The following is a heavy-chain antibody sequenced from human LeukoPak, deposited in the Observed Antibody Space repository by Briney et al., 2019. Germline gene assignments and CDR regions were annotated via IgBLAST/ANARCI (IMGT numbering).Heavy chain of an antibody. CDR3: ARDIRVTAIPTALEY. J-gene: IGHJ4*02. CDR2: INPNSGGT. V-gene: IGHV1-2*02. Sequence: GASVKVSCKASGYTFIGYYMHWVRQAPGQGLEWMGWINPNSGGTNYAQKFQGRVTMTRDTSISTAYMELSRLRSDDTAVYYCARDIRVTAIPTALEYWGQGTLVTVSS. CDR1: GYTFIGYY. D-gene: IGHD2-21*02.